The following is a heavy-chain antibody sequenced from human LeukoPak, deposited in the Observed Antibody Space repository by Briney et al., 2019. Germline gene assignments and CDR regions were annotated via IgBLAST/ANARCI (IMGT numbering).Heavy chain of an antibody. CDR2: ISYDGSNK. Sequence: PGRSLRLSCAASGFTFSSYGMHWVRQAPGKGLEWVAVISYDGSNKYHADSVKGRFTISRDNSKNTLYLQMNSLRAEDTAVYYCAKEIAAAASSTPLDYWGQGTLVTVSS. CDR3: AKEIAAAASSTPLDY. CDR1: GFTFSSYG. J-gene: IGHJ4*02. V-gene: IGHV3-30*18. D-gene: IGHD6-13*01.